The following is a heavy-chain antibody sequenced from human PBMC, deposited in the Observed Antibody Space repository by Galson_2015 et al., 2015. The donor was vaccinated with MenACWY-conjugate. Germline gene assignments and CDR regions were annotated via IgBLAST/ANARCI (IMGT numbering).Heavy chain of an antibody. CDR1: GYSFTSYW. Sequence: QSGAEVKKPGESLKISCKGSGYSFTSYWISWVRQMPGKGLEWMWRIDPSDSYTNYSPSFQGHVTISADKSISTAYLQWSSLKASDTAMYYCASLRRRVPPQWELTSPYDYWGQGTLVTVSS. CDR2: IDPSDSYT. CDR3: ASLRRRVPPQWELTSPYDY. J-gene: IGHJ4*02. V-gene: IGHV5-10-1*01. D-gene: IGHD1-26*01.